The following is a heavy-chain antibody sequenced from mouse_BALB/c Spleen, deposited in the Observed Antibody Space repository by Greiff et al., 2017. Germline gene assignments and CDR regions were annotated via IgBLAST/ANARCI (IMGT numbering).Heavy chain of an antibody. CDR2: ISYSGST. Sequence: EVKLVESGPGLVKPSQSLSLTCTVTGYSITSDYAWNWIRQFPGNKLEWMGYISYSGSTSYNPSLKSRISITRDTSKNQFFLQLNSVTTEDTATYYCVAPVIYDYDRAFAYWGQGTLVTVSA. J-gene: IGHJ3*01. D-gene: IGHD2-4*01. V-gene: IGHV3-2*02. CDR3: VAPVIYDYDRAFAY. CDR1: GYSITSDYA.